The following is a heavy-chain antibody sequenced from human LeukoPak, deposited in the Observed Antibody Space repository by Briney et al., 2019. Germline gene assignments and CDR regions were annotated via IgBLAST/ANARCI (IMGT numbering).Heavy chain of an antibody. D-gene: IGHD6-13*01. CDR3: ARSKGSSWYSSFDY. Sequence: GGSLRLSCAASGFTVSSNHMSWVRQAPGKGLEWVSVIYSGGSTYYADSVKGRFTISRDNSKNTLYLQMNSLRAEDTAVYYCARSKGSSWYSSFDYWGQGTLVTVSS. CDR2: IYSGGST. CDR1: GFTVSSNH. J-gene: IGHJ4*02. V-gene: IGHV3-66*02.